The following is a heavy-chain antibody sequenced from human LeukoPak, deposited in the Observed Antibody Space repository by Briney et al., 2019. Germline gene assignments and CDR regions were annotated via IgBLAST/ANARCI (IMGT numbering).Heavy chain of an antibody. CDR3: ARRRDSGSLQHFDY. CDR1: GFTFSKYW. CDR2: INRDGSST. J-gene: IGHJ4*02. D-gene: IGHD1-26*01. V-gene: IGHV3-74*01. Sequence: PGGSLRLSCAASGFTFSKYWMHWVRQTPGKGLVWVSRINRDGSSTSYADSVKGRFTISRDNAKNSLYLQMNSLRAEDTAVYYCARRRDSGSLQHFDYWGQGTLVTVSS.